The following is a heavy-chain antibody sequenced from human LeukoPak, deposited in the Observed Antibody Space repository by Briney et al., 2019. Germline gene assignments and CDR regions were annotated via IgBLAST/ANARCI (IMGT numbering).Heavy chain of an antibody. CDR1: GGSISSSSYY. CDR3: ARRYYYDSSGYYFLSSGSDDAFDI. V-gene: IGHV4-39*07. CDR2: INHSGST. J-gene: IGHJ3*02. D-gene: IGHD3-22*01. Sequence: NPSETLSLTCTVSGGSISSSSYYWGWIRQPPGKGLEWIVEINHSGSTNYNPSLKSRVTISVDTSKNQFSLKLSSVTAADTAVYYCARRYYYDSSGYYFLSSGSDDAFDIWGQGTMVTVSS.